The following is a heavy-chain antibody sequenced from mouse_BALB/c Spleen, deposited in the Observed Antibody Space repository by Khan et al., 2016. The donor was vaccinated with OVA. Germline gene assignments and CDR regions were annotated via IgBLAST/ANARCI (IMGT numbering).Heavy chain of an antibody. CDR1: GFNIKDYY. D-gene: IGHD2-3*01. CDR2: IDPENGNN. J-gene: IGHJ3*01. CDR3: TRDGYSPWFAY. Sequence: VQLQQSGAELVRPGALVKLSCKASGFNIKDYYIHWVKQRPEQGLEWIGWIDPENGNNIYDPKFLGKASITVVTSSNTAYLQLSSLTSEDTAVYYCTRDGYSPWFAYWGQGTLVTVSA. V-gene: IGHV14-1*02.